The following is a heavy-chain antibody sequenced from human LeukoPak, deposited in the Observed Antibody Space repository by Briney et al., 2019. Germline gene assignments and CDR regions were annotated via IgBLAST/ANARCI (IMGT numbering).Heavy chain of an antibody. CDR2: IYSGGST. J-gene: IGHJ4*02. Sequence: TGGSLRLSCAASEFSVSSNYMTWVRQAPGKGLEWVSLIYSGGSTYYSDSVKRRFTISIDNSKNTLYLQMNSLRDEDTAVYYCARGPRGYHNTGGQGTLVTV. V-gene: IGHV3-66*01. CDR3: ARGPRGYHNT. D-gene: IGHD5-12*01. CDR1: EFSVSSNY.